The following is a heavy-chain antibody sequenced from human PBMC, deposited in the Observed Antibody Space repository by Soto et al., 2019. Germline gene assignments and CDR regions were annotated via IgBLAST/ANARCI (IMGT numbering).Heavy chain of an antibody. CDR3: VRVGVGIGNHFDS. Sequence: SGTPSPTCSVSNGSISGFYWTWIRQPPGKILEWIGYIHYSGRTDYNPSLTSRATMSVDTSKNQFSLNLKSITAADTAVYYCVRVGVGIGNHFDSWGRGTLVTVSS. V-gene: IGHV4-59*12. CDR1: NGSISGFY. CDR2: IHYSGRT. D-gene: IGHD1-26*01. J-gene: IGHJ4*02.